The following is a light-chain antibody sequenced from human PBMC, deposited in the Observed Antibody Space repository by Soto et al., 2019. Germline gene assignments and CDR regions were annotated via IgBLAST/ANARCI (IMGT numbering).Light chain of an antibody. Sequence: QSVLTRPPSVSGAPGQRVTISCTGSSSNIGAGYDVHWYQQLPGTAPKLLIYGNSNRPSGVPDRFSGSKSGTSASLAITGLQAKDEADYYCQSYDSSLSGSYVFGTGTKVTVL. CDR2: GNS. V-gene: IGLV1-40*01. J-gene: IGLJ1*01. CDR3: QSYDSSLSGSYV. CDR1: SSNIGAGYD.